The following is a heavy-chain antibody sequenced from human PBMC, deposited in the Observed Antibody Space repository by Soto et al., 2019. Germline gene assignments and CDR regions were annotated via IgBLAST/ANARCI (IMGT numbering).Heavy chain of an antibody. V-gene: IGHV4-59*08. J-gene: IGHJ4*02. Sequence: SETLSLTCTVSGGSISSYYWSWIRQPPGKGLEWIGYIYYSGSTNYNPSLKSRVTISVDTSKNQFSLKLSSVTAADTAVYYCASHGSCSGGSCYYVAPDGSFDYWGQGTLVTVSS. CDR3: ASHGSCSGGSCYYVAPDGSFDY. D-gene: IGHD2-15*01. CDR2: IYYSGST. CDR1: GGSISSYY.